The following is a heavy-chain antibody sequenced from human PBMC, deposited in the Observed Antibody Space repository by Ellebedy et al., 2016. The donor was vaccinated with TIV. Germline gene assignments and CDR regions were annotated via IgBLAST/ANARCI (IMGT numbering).Heavy chain of an antibody. CDR1: GYTLTNYF. J-gene: IGHJ4*02. CDR3: AREPSGSGSFDY. D-gene: IGHD3-10*01. Sequence: AASVKVSCKASGYTLTNYFMHWVRQAPGQGLEWVGVIHPSDSSTSYAQKFPGRVTMTRDTSTSTFYMDLSSLTSDDTAVYYCAREPSGSGSFDYWGQGTLVTVSP. V-gene: IGHV1-46*01. CDR2: IHPSDSST.